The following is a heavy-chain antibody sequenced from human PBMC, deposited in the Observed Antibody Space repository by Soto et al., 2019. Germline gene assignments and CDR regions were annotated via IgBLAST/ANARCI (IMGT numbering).Heavy chain of an antibody. Sequence: ENPCHPRTGSGGFLRRFLWGWARHPPGKGMELIGYIYYSGSTNYNPSLKSRVTISVDTSKNQFSLKLSSVTAADTAVYYCARGYSGYDPHSYYYYFLDVWGKGTTVTVSS. J-gene: IGHJ6*03. CDR2: IYYSGST. V-gene: IGHV4-59*08. D-gene: IGHD5-12*01. CDR1: GGFLRRFL. CDR3: ARGYSGYDPHSYYYYFLDV.